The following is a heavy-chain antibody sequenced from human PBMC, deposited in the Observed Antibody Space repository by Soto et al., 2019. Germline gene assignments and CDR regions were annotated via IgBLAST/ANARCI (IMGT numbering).Heavy chain of an antibody. Sequence: SQTLSLTCAISGDSVSSNSAAGNWIRQSPSGGLEWLGRTYYRSKWYNDYAVSVKSRITINPDTSKNQFSLQLNSVTPEDTAVYYCARGKVWDDILTGYYPYYYYYGMDVWGQGTTVTVSS. CDR2: TYYRSKWYN. CDR3: ARGKVWDDILTGYYPYYYYYGMDV. D-gene: IGHD3-9*01. CDR1: GDSVSSNSAA. V-gene: IGHV6-1*01. J-gene: IGHJ6*02.